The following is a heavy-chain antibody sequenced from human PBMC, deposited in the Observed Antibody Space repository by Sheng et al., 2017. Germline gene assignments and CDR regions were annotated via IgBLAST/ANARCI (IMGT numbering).Heavy chain of an antibody. CDR3: AKTNDFWSGSPWYFDC. CDR2: IRGTSAST. D-gene: IGHD3-3*01. Sequence: EVQLLESGGGLVQTGGSLRLSCVASGFTFSNYAMSWVRQAPGQGLEWVSSIRGTSASTYYADSVKGRFTISRDNSRNTLYLQMNGLRAEDTAVYYCAKTNDFWSGSPWYFDCWGQGALVTVSS. J-gene: IGHJ4*02. V-gene: IGHV3-23*01. CDR1: GFTFSNYA.